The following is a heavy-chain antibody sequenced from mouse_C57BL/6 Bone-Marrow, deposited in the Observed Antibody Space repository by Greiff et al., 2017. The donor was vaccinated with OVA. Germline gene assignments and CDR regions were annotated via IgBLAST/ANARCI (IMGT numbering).Heavy chain of an antibody. V-gene: IGHV1-69*01. D-gene: IGHD1-1*01. CDR2: IDPSDSYT. J-gene: IGHJ3*01. CDR1: GYTFTSYW. Sequence: QVQLQQPGAELVMPGASVKLSCKASGYTFTSYWMHWVKQRPGQGLEWIGEIDPSDSYTNYNQKFKGKSTLTVYKSSSTAYMQLSSLTSEDSAVYYCARDGGPWFAYWGQGTLVTVSA. CDR3: ARDGGPWFAY.